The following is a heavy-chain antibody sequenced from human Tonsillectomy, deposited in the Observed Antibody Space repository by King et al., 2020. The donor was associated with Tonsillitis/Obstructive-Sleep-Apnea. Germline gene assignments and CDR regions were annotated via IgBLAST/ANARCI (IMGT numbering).Heavy chain of an antibody. D-gene: IGHD3-3*01. Sequence: VQLVESGGGWVQPGGSLRLSCAASGFTFSSYWMSWVRQAPGKGLEGVANIKQDGSEKYYVDSVKGRFTISRDNAKNSLYLQMNSMRAEDTAVYYCARDSGYDFWSGYYEFYFDYWGQGTLVTVSS. CDR1: GFTFSSYW. V-gene: IGHV3-7*01. CDR3: ARDSGYDFWSGYYEFYFDY. J-gene: IGHJ4*02. CDR2: IKQDGSEK.